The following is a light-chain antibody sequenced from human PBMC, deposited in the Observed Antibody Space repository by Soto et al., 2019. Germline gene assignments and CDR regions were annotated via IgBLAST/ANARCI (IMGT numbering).Light chain of an antibody. CDR1: SSDVGRYNL. J-gene: IGLJ7*01. Sequence: QSALTQPASVSGSPGQSIPISCTGTSSDVGRYNLVSWYQQHPGKAPKLMIYEGSKRPSGVSNRFSGSKSGNTASLTISGLQAEDEADYYCCSYAGSAVFGGGTQLTVL. V-gene: IGLV2-23*01. CDR3: CSYAGSAV. CDR2: EGS.